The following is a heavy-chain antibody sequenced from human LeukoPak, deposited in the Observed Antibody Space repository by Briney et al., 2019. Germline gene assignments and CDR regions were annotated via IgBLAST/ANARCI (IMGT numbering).Heavy chain of an antibody. J-gene: IGHJ4*02. CDR2: IYTNGST. CDR3: ARGGPRITMVRGVQWASFDY. D-gene: IGHD3-10*01. V-gene: IGHV4-61*02. CDR1: GGSISNGSYY. Sequence: SETLSLTCTVSGGSISNGSYYWSWIRQPAGKGLEWIGRIYTNGSTNYNPSLKSRVTISVDTSKNQFSLKLSSVTAADTAVYYCARGGPRITMVRGVQWASFDYWGQGTLVTVSS.